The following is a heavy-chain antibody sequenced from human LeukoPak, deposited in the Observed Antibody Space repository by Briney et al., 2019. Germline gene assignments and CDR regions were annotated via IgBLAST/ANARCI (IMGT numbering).Heavy chain of an antibody. D-gene: IGHD6-19*01. V-gene: IGHV4-59*01. CDR2: IYYSGST. CDR1: GGSISSYY. Sequence: SVTLSLTCTVSGGSISSYYWSWIRQPPGKGLEWIGYIYYSGSTNYNPSLKSRVTISVDTSKNQFSLKLSSVTAADTAVYYCARELGYSSGWYYFDYWGQGTLVTVSS. J-gene: IGHJ4*02. CDR3: ARELGYSSGWYYFDY.